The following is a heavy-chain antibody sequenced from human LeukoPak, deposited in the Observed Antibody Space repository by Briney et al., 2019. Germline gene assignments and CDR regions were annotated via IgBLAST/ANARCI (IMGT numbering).Heavy chain of an antibody. CDR2: IYPRDGST. CDR3: ARDQEGFDY. Sequence: ASVTVSCKASGYTFTNNYLHWVRQAPGQGLEWMGMIYPRDGSTSYAQKFQGRVTVTRDTSTSTVHMELSGLRPEDTAVYYCARDQEGFDYWGQGTLVTVSS. J-gene: IGHJ4*02. CDR1: GYTFTNNY. V-gene: IGHV1-46*01.